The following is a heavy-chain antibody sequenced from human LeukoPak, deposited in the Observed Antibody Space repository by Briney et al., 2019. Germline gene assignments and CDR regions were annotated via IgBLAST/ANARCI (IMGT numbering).Heavy chain of an antibody. J-gene: IGHJ4*02. D-gene: IGHD7-27*01. V-gene: IGHV1-8*01. CDR2: MNPKSGNT. CDR1: GYTFTNYD. CDR3: ARVWGSIDY. Sequence: RGASVKVSCTTSGYTFTNYDINWVRQATGQGLEWMGWMNPKSGNTGSAQRFQGRVTLTRDTSISTAYMELSSLRSEDTAVYYCARVWGSIDYWGQGTLVTVSS.